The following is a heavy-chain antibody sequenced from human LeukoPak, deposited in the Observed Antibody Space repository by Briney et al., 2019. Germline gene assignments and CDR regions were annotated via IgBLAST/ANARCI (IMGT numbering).Heavy chain of an antibody. Sequence: GGSLRLSCAASGFTFSSYGMHWVRQAPGKGLEWVAVISYDGSNKYYADSVKGRFTISRDNSKNTLYLQMNSLRAEDTAVYYCAKVRYCSSTSCSYGMDVWGQGTTVTVSS. CDR2: ISYDGSNK. D-gene: IGHD2-2*01. J-gene: IGHJ6*02. V-gene: IGHV3-30*18. CDR3: AKVRYCSSTSCSYGMDV. CDR1: GFTFSSYG.